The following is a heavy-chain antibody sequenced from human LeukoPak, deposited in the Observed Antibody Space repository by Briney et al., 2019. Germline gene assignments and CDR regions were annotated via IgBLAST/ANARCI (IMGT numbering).Heavy chain of an antibody. CDR2: IWYDGSNK. CDR1: GFSFSSYG. J-gene: IGHJ4*02. D-gene: IGHD1-26*01. V-gene: IGHV3-33*01. CDR3: ARGQVGATSGPPFDY. Sequence: PGGSLRLSCAASGFSFSSYGMHWVRQAPGKGLEWVAVIWYDGSNKYYADSVKGRFTISRDNSKNTLYLQMNSLRAEDTAVYYCARGQVGATSGPPFDYWGQGTLVTVSS.